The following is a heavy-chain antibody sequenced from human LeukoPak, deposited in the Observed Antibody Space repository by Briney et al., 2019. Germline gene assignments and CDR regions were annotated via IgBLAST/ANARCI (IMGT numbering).Heavy chain of an antibody. CDR2: INPNSGGT. V-gene: IGHV1-2*02. J-gene: IGHJ5*02. Sequence: ASVKVSCKASGYTFTGYYMHWVRQAPGQGLEWMGWINPNSGGTNYAQKFQGRVTMTRDTSTSTAYMELSRLRSDDTAVYYCARCEGSSNWFDPWGQGTLVTVSS. CDR1: GYTFTGYY. D-gene: IGHD6-6*01. CDR3: ARCEGSSNWFDP.